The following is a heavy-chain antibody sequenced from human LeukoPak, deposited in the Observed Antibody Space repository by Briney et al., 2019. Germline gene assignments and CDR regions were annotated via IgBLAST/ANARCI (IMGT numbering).Heavy chain of an antibody. D-gene: IGHD3-10*01. CDR3: ARYYYGSGSYYNVDYYYYMDV. Sequence: SETLSLTCAVYGGSFSGYYWSWVRQPPGKGLEWIGEINHSGSTYYNPSLKSRVTISVDTSKNQFSLKLSSVTAADTAVYYCARYYYGSGSYYNVDYYYYMDVWGKGTTVTVSS. J-gene: IGHJ6*03. CDR1: GGSFSGYY. CDR2: INHSGST. V-gene: IGHV4-34*01.